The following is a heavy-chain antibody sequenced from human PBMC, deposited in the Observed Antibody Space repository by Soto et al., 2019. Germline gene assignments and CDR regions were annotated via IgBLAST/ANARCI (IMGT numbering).Heavy chain of an antibody. V-gene: IGHV4-59*01. D-gene: IGHD3-16*01. Sequence: QVQLQESGPGLVKPSETLSLTCTVSGGSISSYYWSWIRQPPGKGLEWIGYIYYSGSTNYNPSLKSRVTISVDTSKNQCSLKLSSVTAADTAVYYCARDNRGGLPYYYYCMDVWGQGTTVTVSS. CDR3: ARDNRGGLPYYYYCMDV. J-gene: IGHJ6*02. CDR1: GGSISSYY. CDR2: IYYSGST.